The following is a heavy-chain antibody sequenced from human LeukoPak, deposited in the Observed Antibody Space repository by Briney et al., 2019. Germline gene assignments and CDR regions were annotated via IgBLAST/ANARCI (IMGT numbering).Heavy chain of an antibody. CDR1: GYTFTGYY. J-gene: IGHJ6*02. V-gene: IGHV1-2*02. D-gene: IGHD1-14*01. CDR3: AREYPGSDYYGMDV. CDR2: INPNSGGT. Sequence: GSVKVSCKASGYTFTGYYMRWVRQAPGQGLEWMGWINPNSGGTNYAQKFQGRVTMARATSISTAYMELSRLRSDDTAVYYCAREYPGSDYYGMDVWGQGTTVTVSS.